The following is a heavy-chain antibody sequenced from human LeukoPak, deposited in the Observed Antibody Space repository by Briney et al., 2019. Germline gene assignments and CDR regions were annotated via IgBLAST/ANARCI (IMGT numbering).Heavy chain of an antibody. CDR2: ISAYNGNT. CDR1: GYTFTSYG. D-gene: IGHD3-22*01. CDR3: ARDRPGITMIVVETLDY. Sequence: ASVKVSCKASGYTFTSYGISWVRQAPGQGLEWMGWISAYNGNTNYAQKLQGRVTMTTDTSTSTAYMELRSLRSDDTAVCYCARDRPGITMIVVETLDYWGQGTLVTVSS. J-gene: IGHJ4*02. V-gene: IGHV1-18*01.